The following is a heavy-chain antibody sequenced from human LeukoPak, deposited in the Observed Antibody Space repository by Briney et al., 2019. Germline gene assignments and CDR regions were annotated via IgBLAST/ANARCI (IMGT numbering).Heavy chain of an antibody. Sequence: GGSLRLSCAASGFTFGTYAMSWVRQAPGKGLEWVSVISGSSRNNRITYADSVKGRFTISRDNAKNTLYLQMNSLRAEDSAVYYCAKEVTSGDYGPFDYWGQGTLVTVSS. J-gene: IGHJ4*02. V-gene: IGHV3-23*01. CDR3: AKEVTSGDYGPFDY. CDR1: GFTFGTYA. CDR2: ISGSSRNNRI. D-gene: IGHD4-17*01.